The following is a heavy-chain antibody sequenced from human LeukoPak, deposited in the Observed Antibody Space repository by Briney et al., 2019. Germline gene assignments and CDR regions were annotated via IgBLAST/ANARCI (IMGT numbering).Heavy chain of an antibody. CDR2: INHSGST. CDR3: ASYTVVTRISY. Sequence: SETLSLTCGVYGGSFSGYYWSWIRQPPGKGLEWIGEINHSGSTNYNPSLKSRVTISVDTSKNQFSLKLSSVTAADTAVYYCASYTVVTRISYWGQGTLVTVSS. V-gene: IGHV4-34*01. CDR1: GGSFSGYY. D-gene: IGHD4-23*01. J-gene: IGHJ4*02.